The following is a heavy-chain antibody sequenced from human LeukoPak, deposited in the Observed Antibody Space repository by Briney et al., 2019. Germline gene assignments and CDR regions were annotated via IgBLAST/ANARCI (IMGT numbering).Heavy chain of an antibody. Sequence: SETLSLTCTVSGGSISSSSYYWGWIRQPPGKGLEWIGSIYYSGSTYYNPSLKSRVTISVDTSKNQFSLKLSSVTAADTAVYYCARTNDSSGYYVLNFFDYWGQGTLVTVSS. J-gene: IGHJ4*02. CDR1: GGSISSSSYY. D-gene: IGHD3-22*01. CDR2: IYYSGST. CDR3: ARTNDSSGYYVLNFFDY. V-gene: IGHV4-39*01.